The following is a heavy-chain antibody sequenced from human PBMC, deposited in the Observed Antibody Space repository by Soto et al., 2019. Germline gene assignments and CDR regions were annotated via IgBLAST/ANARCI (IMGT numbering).Heavy chain of an antibody. J-gene: IGHJ4*02. V-gene: IGHV3-23*01. CDR2: ISGSGGST. CDR3: AKGPPRTMIVGVPSDY. Sequence: EVQLLESGGGLVQPGGSLRLSCAASGFTFSSYAMSWVRQAPGKGLEWVSAISGSGGSTYYADSVKGRFTISRDNSKNTLYLPMNSLRAEDTAVYYCAKGPPRTMIVGVPSDYWGQGTLVTVSS. D-gene: IGHD3-22*01. CDR1: GFTFSSYA.